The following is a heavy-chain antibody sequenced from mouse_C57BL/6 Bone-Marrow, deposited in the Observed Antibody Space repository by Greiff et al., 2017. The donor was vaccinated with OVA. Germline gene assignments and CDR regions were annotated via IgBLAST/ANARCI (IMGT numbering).Heavy chain of an antibody. J-gene: IGHJ2*01. D-gene: IGHD1-1*01. Sequence: VMLVESGPGLVAPSQSLSITCTVSGFSLTSYGVHWVRQPPGKGLEWLVVIWSDGSTTYNSALKSRLSISKDNSKSQVFLKMNSLQTDDTAMYYCARHGGLYYYGSSPFFDYWGQGTTLTVSS. CDR2: IWSDGST. CDR3: ARHGGLYYYGSSPFFDY. V-gene: IGHV2-6-1*01. CDR1: GFSLTSYG.